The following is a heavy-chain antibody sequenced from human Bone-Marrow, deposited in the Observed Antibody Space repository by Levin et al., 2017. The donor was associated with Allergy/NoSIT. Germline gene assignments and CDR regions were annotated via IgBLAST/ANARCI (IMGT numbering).Heavy chain of an antibody. CDR3: TRDLAYGSSES. Sequence: LSLTCAASGFTFSGSSLNWVRQAPGKGLEWVSGIGTTSHHFISYGDSVRGRFTISRDDAKSLLFLQMSSLRAEDTAVYYCTRDLAYGSSESWGQGTLVTVSS. CDR1: GFTFSGSS. V-gene: IGHV3-21*01. D-gene: IGHD3-22*01. J-gene: IGHJ4*02. CDR2: IGTTSHHFI.